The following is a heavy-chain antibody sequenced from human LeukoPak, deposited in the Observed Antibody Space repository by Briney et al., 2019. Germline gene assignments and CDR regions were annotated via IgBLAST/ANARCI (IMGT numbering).Heavy chain of an antibody. CDR2: INPSGGST. J-gene: IGHJ3*02. CDR1: GYTFTSYY. D-gene: IGHD2-21*02. CDR3: ARVCGGDCYGRDAFDI. V-gene: IGHV1-46*01. Sequence: ASVKVSCKASGYTFTSYYMHWVRQAPGQGLEWMGIINPSGGSTSYAQKLQGRVTMTTDTSTSTAYMELRSLRSDDTAVYYCARVCGGDCYGRDAFDIWGQGTMVTVSS.